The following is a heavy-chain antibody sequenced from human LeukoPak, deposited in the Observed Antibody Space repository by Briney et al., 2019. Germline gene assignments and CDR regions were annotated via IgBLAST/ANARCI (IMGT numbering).Heavy chain of an antibody. CDR2: IYPSGTT. CDR1: GGSSGSGNSY. Sequence: PSETLSLTCTVSGGSSGSGNSYWTWIRQPAGKGLEWIGLIYPSGTTNYNPSLKSRLTISLDTSKNQFSLRLTSVTAADTAIYYCAREFHYWGQGTLVTVSS. J-gene: IGHJ4*02. CDR3: AREFHY. V-gene: IGHV4-61*02.